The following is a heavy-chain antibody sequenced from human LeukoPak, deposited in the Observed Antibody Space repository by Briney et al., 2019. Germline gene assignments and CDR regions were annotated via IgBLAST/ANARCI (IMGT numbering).Heavy chain of an antibody. CDR2: ISSSSSTI. D-gene: IGHD1-26*01. CDR1: GFTFSDYY. V-gene: IGHV3-11*04. CDR3: ARGRWELRGWFDP. Sequence: PGGSLRLSCAVSGFTFSDYYMSWVRQAPGKGLEWVSYISSSSSTIYYADSVKGRFTISRDNAKNSLYLQMNSLRAEDTAVYYCARGRWELRGWFDPWGQGTLVTVSS. J-gene: IGHJ5*02.